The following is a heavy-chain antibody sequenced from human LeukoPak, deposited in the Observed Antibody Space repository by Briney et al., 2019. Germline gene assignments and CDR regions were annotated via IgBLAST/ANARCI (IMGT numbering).Heavy chain of an antibody. CDR2: IYSGGFT. CDR3: ASGKATAMAQGY. V-gene: IGHV3-53*01. CDR1: GFTVGSNY. D-gene: IGHD5-18*01. J-gene: IGHJ4*02. Sequence: GGSLRLSCAASGFTVGSNYMSWVRQAPGKGLEWVSVIYSGGFTDYADSVKGRLTISRDNSKNTLYLQMNSLRVEDTAVYYCASGKATAMAQGYWGQGTLVTVSS.